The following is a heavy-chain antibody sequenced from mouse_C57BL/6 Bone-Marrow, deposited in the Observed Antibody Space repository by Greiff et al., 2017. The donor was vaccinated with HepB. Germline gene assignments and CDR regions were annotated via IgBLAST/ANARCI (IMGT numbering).Heavy chain of an antibody. V-gene: IGHV5-9-1*02. CDR2: ISSGGDYI. Sequence: EVKLMESGEGLVKPGGSLKLSCAASGFTFSSYAMSWVRQTPEKRLEWVAYISSGGDYIYYADTVKGRFTISRDNARNTLYLQMSSLKSEDTAMYYCTRELGLPYYFDYWGQGTTLTVSS. J-gene: IGHJ2*01. CDR3: TRELGLPYYFDY. CDR1: GFTFSSYA. D-gene: IGHD5-5*01.